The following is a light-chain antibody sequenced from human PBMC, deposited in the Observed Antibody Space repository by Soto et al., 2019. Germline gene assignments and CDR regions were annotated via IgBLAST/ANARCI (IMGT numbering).Light chain of an antibody. CDR2: DAS. V-gene: IGKV1-33*01. CDR3: QQYDNLPRT. CDR1: QDISNY. Sequence: DLQMTQSPSSLSASVGDRVTITCQASQDISNYLNWYQQKPGKAPKLLIYDASNLETGVPSRFSGSGSGTDFTFTISSLQAEDIATYYCQQYDNLPRTFGQGTRLEIK. J-gene: IGKJ5*01.